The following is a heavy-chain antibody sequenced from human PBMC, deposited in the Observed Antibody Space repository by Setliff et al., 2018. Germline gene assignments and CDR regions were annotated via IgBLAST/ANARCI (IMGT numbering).Heavy chain of an antibody. CDR3: ARKGISALSGAFDM. CDR2: IYTSGST. CDR1: GGSISNYY. Sequence: SETLSLTCTVSGGSISNYYWSWIRQPAGKGLEWIGRIYTSGSTNYNPSLKSRVTMSVDTSKNQYSLKLSSVTAADTAVYYCARKGISALSGAFDMWGQGTMLTVSS. V-gene: IGHV4-4*07. D-gene: IGHD1-26*01. J-gene: IGHJ3*02.